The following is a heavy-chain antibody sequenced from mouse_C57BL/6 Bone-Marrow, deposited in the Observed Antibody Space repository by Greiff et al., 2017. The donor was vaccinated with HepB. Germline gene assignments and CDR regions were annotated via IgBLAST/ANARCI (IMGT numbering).Heavy chain of an antibody. CDR2: IDPSDSET. V-gene: IGHV1-52*01. J-gene: IGHJ3*01. CDR1: GYTFTSYW. CDR3: ARSTMVTTGFAY. D-gene: IGHD2-2*01. Sequence: QVQLQQPGAELVRPGSSVKLSCKASGYTFTSYWIHWVKQRPIQGLEWIGNIDPSDSETHYNQKFKDKATLTVDKSSSTAYMQLSSLTSEDSAVYYCARSTMVTTGFAYWGQGTLVTVSA.